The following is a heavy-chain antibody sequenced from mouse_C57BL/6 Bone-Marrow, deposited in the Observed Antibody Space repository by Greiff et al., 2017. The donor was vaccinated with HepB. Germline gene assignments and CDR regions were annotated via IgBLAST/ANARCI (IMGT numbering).Heavy chain of an antibody. V-gene: IGHV6-3*01. D-gene: IGHD1-1*01. CDR2: IRLKSDNYAT. J-gene: IGHJ2*01. CDR1: GFTFSNYW. Sequence: EVKVVESGGGLVQPGGSMKLSCVASGFTFSNYWMNWVRQSPEKGLEWVAQIRLKSDNYATHYAESVKGRFTISRDDSKSSVYLQMNNLRAEDTGIYYCTAHYYYGSSSWGQGTTLTVSS. CDR3: TAHYYYGSSS.